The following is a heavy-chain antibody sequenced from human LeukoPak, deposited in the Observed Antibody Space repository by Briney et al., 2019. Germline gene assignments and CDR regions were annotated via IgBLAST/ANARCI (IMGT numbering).Heavy chain of an antibody. CDR1: GGSISSYY. Sequence: SETLSLTCTVSGGSISSYYWSWIRQPPGKGLEWIGYTYYSGSTNYNPSLKSRVTISVDTSKNQFSLKLSSVTAADTAVYYCARDLRYSSSLSWFDPWGQGTLVIVSS. CDR2: TYYSGST. J-gene: IGHJ5*02. CDR3: ARDLRYSSSLSWFDP. V-gene: IGHV4-59*01. D-gene: IGHD6-6*01.